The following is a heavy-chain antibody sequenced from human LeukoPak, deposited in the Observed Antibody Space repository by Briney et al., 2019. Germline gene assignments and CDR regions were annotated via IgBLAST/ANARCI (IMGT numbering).Heavy chain of an antibody. Sequence: SETLSLTCTVSGGSISSYYWSWIRQPAGKGLEWIGRIYTSGSTNYNPSLKSRVTMSVDTSKNQFSLKLSSVTAADTAVYYCARELAATKDDYFDYWGQGTLVTVSS. CDR2: IYTSGST. CDR3: ARELAATKDDYFDY. D-gene: IGHD2-15*01. J-gene: IGHJ4*02. CDR1: GGSISSYY. V-gene: IGHV4-4*07.